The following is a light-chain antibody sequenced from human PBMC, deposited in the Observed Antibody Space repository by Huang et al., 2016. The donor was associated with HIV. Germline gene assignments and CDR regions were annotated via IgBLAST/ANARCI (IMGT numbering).Light chain of an antibody. CDR2: DAS. Sequence: EIVLTQSPATLSLSPGERATLSCRASQSVGGYLAWYQQKPGQAPRRLIYDASNGATGIPARFSGSGSGTDFTLTISSLEPEDFAVYYCQQRTNWPPGFTFGPGTKVDIK. V-gene: IGKV3-11*01. CDR3: QQRTNWPPGFT. CDR1: QSVGGY. J-gene: IGKJ3*01.